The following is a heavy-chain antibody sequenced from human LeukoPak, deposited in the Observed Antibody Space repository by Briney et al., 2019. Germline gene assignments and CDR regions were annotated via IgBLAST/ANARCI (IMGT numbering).Heavy chain of an antibody. CDR1: GFTFGDYA. J-gene: IGHJ4*02. V-gene: IGHV3-49*03. CDR3: TRDRGAYNLYDY. CDR2: IRSKAYGGTA. D-gene: IGHD1-1*01. Sequence: GGSLRLSCTASGFTFGDYAMSWIRQAPGKGLEWVGFIRSKAYGGTADYAASVKGRFTISRDDSKAIAYLQMNSLKTEDTAVYHCTRDRGAYNLYDYWGQGTLVTVSS.